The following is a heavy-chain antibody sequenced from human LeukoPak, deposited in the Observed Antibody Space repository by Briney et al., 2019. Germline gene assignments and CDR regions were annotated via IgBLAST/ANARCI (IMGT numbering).Heavy chain of an antibody. J-gene: IGHJ4*02. CDR3: ANAISYYSSGSYYRASYFDY. D-gene: IGHD3-10*01. CDR2: INTDGTRT. CDR1: GFSFSSYW. Sequence: GGSLRLSCAASGFSFSSYWMHWVRQAPGKGLVWVSHINTDGTRTSYADSVKGRFTISRDNAKNTLSLQMDSLGTEDTAVYYCANAISYYSSGSYYRASYFDYWGQGTLVTVSS. V-gene: IGHV3-74*01.